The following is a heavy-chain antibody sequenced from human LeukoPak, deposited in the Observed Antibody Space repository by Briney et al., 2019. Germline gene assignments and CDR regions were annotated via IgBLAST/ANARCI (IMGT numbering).Heavy chain of an antibody. CDR3: ARFSVVPAAIDDAFDI. Sequence: PSETLSLTCPVSGGSISSSSYYWGWIRQPPGKGLEWIGSIYYSGSTYYNPSLKSRVTISVDTSKNQFPLKLSSVTAADTAVYYCARFSVVPAAIDDAFDIWGQGTMVTVSS. J-gene: IGHJ3*02. D-gene: IGHD2-2*01. CDR2: IYYSGST. CDR1: GGSISSSSYY. V-gene: IGHV4-39*06.